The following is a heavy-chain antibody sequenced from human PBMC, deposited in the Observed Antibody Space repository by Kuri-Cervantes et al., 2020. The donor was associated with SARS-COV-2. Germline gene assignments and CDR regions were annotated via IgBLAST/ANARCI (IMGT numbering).Heavy chain of an antibody. CDR3: ARDLRMGKSLDY. V-gene: IGHV3-23*01. CDR1: GFTFSSYT. CDR2: ISGSGGSI. D-gene: IGHD3-16*01. Sequence: GGSLRLSCAASGFTFSSYTMSWVRQAPGKGLEWVSSISGSGGSIYYADSVKGRFSIYRDDSKQTLYLQMNSLRAEDTAVYYCARDLRMGKSLDYWGQGTLVTVSS. J-gene: IGHJ4*02.